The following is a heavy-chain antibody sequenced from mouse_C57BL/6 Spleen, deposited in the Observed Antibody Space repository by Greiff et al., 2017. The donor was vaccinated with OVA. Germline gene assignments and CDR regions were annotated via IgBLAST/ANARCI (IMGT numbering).Heavy chain of an antibody. CDR3: ARSLTTVVDYFDY. Sequence: VQLQQPGAELVKPGASVKLSCKASGYTFTSYWMHWVKQRPGQGLEWIGMIHPNSGSTNYNEKFKSKATLTVDKSSSTAYMQLSSLTSEDSAVYYCARSLTTVVDYFDYWGQGTTLTVSS. V-gene: IGHV1-64*01. D-gene: IGHD1-1*01. CDR2: IHPNSGST. CDR1: GYTFTSYW. J-gene: IGHJ2*01.